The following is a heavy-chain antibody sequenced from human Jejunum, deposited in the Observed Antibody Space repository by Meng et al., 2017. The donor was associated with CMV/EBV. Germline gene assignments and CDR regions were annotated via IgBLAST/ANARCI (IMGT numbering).Heavy chain of an antibody. V-gene: IGHV3-72*01. CDR2: SRSKSRGYTT. CDR1: FNDRF. J-gene: IGHJ1*01. CDR3: SRGLSGTSDDGNEDFRH. D-gene: IGHD3-10*01. Sequence: FNDRFMDWVSQAPGKGLEWVARSRSKSRGYTTEYAASVKGRFIISRDESKNSLYLQMNSLKIDDTAVYYCSRGLSGTSDDGNEDFRHWGQGTLVTVSS.